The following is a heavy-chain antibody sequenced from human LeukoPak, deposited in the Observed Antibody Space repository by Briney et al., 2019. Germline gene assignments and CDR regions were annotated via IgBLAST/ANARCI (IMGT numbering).Heavy chain of an antibody. J-gene: IGHJ4*02. D-gene: IGHD3-22*01. Sequence: GGSLRLSCAASGFTFSSYGIYWVRQAPGKGLEWVSVIWYDGRRKYYADSVKGRFTISRDNSENTVYLQMDSLRAEDTAVYYCARDVDSGGHYSKFDSWGQGTLVTVSS. V-gene: IGHV3-33*07. CDR2: IWYDGRRK. CDR1: GFTFSSYG. CDR3: ARDVDSGGHYSKFDS.